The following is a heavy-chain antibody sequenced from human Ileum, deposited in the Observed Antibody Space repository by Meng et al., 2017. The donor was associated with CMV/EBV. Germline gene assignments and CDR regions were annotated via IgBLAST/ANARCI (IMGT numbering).Heavy chain of an antibody. CDR3: VQLTGNSWLDY. CDR2: TYYRSKSFN. J-gene: IGHJ4*02. D-gene: IGHD6-13*01. V-gene: IGHV6-1*01. Sequence: VHLLQSGPELGNPPPPPFTPFASSWDSVSRPTVTWNWIRQSTSRGLEWLGRTYYRSKSFNDYALSVRGRITINPDISKNQLSLQLNSVTPEDTAVYFCVQLTGNSWLDYWGRGTLVTVSS. CDR1: WDSVSRPTVT.